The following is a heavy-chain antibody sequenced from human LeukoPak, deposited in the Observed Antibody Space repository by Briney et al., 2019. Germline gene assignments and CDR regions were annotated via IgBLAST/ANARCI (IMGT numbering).Heavy chain of an antibody. CDR3: ARDFSGASRIDF. CDR1: GFTFRSYA. CDR2: VSNNDAYNK. Sequence: GESLRLSCAASGFTFRSYAMHWVRQAPGKGLEWVAVVSNNDAYNKYYADSVKGRFTISRDNSRNTLYLQMNSLRLEDTALYYCARDFSGASRIDFWGQGALVSVSS. D-gene: IGHD4/OR15-4a*01. V-gene: IGHV3-30-3*01. J-gene: IGHJ4*02.